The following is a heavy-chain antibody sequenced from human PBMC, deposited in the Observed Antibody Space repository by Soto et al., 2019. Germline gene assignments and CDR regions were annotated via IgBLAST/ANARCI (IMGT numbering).Heavy chain of an antibody. CDR1: GGSFSGYY. V-gene: IGHV4-34*01. Sequence: SETLSLTCAVYGGSFSGYYWSWIRQPPGKGLEWIGEINHRGSTNYNPSLRSRVTISVDRSKNQFSLELSSVTAADTAVYYCARNHCSGGICYLFFDYWGQGTPVTVSS. CDR3: ARNHCSGGICYLFFDY. D-gene: IGHD2-15*01. CDR2: INHRGST. J-gene: IGHJ4*02.